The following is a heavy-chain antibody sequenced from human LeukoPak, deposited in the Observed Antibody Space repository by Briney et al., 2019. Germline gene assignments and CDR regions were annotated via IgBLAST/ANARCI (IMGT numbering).Heavy chain of an antibody. D-gene: IGHD6-13*01. CDR3: ARMGIAAVGAYYFDY. CDR1: GFTFSSYT. V-gene: IGHV3-21*05. Sequence: TGGSLKLSCAASGFTFSSYTMNWVRQAPGKGLEWVSYISRNSYTNYADSVKGRFTISRDNAKNSLYLQMASLRAEDTAVYYCARMGIAAVGAYYFDYWGQGTLVAVSS. J-gene: IGHJ4*02. CDR2: ISRNSYT.